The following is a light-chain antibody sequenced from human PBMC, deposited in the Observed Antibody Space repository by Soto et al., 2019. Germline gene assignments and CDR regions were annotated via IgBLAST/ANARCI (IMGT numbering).Light chain of an antibody. J-gene: IGLJ2*01. V-gene: IGLV1-47*01. CDR2: RNN. CDR3: AAWDDSLSGAV. CDR1: SSNIGSNF. Sequence: QSVLTQPPSASGTPGQRVTISCSGSSSNIGSNFIYWYQQLPGTAPKLLIYRNNERPSGVPDQFSGSKSGTSASLAISGLRSEDEADYHCAAWDDSLSGAVFGGGTKVTVL.